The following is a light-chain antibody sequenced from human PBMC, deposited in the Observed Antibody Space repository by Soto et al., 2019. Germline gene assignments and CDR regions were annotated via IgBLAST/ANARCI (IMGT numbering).Light chain of an antibody. J-gene: IGLJ3*02. CDR2: GND. Sequence: QSVLTQPPSVSGAPGQRVTISCTGSSSYIGAGYDVHWYQQLPGTAPKLLIYGNDNRPSGVPDRFSGSKSGTSASLAITGLQAEDEADDYCQSYDSSRSAWVFGGGTKFTVL. CDR3: QSYDSSRSAWV. CDR1: SSYIGAGYD. V-gene: IGLV1-40*01.